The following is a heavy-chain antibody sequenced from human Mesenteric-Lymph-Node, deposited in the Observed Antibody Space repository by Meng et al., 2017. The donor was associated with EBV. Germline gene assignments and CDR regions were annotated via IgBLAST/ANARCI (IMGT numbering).Heavy chain of an antibody. V-gene: IGHV3-30*18. CDR2: ISYDGSNK. CDR3: AKGHYGDPDY. CDR1: GFTFISYG. J-gene: IGHJ4*02. D-gene: IGHD4-17*01. Sequence: VELVGSGGGGVQPGRSLRLSCAASGFTFISYGMHWVRQAPGKGLEWVALISYDGSNKYYADSVKGRFTISRDNSKNTLYLQMNSLRVEDTAAYYCAKGHYGDPDYWGQGTLVTVSS.